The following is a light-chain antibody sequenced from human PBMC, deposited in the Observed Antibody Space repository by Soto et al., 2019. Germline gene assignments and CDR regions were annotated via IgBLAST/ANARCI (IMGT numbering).Light chain of an antibody. V-gene: IGKV3-11*01. CDR3: VQRNDWPWT. J-gene: IGKJ1*01. CDR2: DTF. Sequence: EIALTQSPAILSLSPGERATLSCRASPSISTYFAWYQQKPGQAPRLLIYDTFNRATGIPARFSGSGSGTDFTLTISSVEPEDLAVYYCVQRNDWPWTSGQGTKGEI. CDR1: PSISTY.